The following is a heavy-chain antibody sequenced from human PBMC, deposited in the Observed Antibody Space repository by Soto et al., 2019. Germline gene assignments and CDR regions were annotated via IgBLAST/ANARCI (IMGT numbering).Heavy chain of an antibody. Sequence: PSETLSLTCTVSGASVSSYYWSWVRQPPGKGLEWIGYIYFGGRTNYNPSLKSRVTISVDTSKNQLSLKLSAVTAADTAVYYCARQGCGGDCYLEDWGQGTLITVAS. CDR2: IYFGGRT. V-gene: IGHV4-59*08. CDR3: ARQGCGGDCYLED. J-gene: IGHJ4*02. CDR1: GASVSSYY. D-gene: IGHD2-21*01.